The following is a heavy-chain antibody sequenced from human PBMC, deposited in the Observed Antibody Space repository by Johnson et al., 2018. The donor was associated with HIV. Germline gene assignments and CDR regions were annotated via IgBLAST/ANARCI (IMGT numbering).Heavy chain of an antibody. CDR1: GFTVSSEY. V-gene: IGHV3-66*01. CDR3: AREAPQPSDAYDI. D-gene: IGHD5-18*01. CDR2: IYSGGGT. J-gene: IGHJ3*02. Sequence: VQLVESGGGLVQPGGSLRLSCAASGFTVSSEYMNWVRQAPGKGLEWVSLIYSGGGTYYADSVKGRFIISRDNSKNTLYLEMNSLTAEDTAVYYCAREAPQPSDAYDIWGQGTMVSVSS.